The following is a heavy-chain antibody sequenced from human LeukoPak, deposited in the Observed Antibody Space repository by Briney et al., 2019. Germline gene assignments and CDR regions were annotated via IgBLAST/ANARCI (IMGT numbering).Heavy chain of an antibody. V-gene: IGHV3-49*04. J-gene: IGHJ4*02. Sequence: GGSLRLSCTASGFTFGDYAMSWVRQAPGKGLEWVGFIRSKAYGGTTEYAASVKGRFTISRDDSKSIAYLQMNSLKTEDTAVCYCTREQVVVPAAKDYWGQGTLVTVPS. D-gene: IGHD2-2*01. CDR1: GFTFGDYA. CDR3: TREQVVVPAAKDY. CDR2: IRSKAYGGTT.